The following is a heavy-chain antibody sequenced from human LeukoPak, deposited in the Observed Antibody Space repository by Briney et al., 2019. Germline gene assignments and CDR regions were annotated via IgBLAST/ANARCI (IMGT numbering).Heavy chain of an antibody. V-gene: IGHV1-24*01. D-gene: IGHD2-21*02. Sequence: ASVKVSCKVSGYTLTELSMHWVRQAPGKGLEWMGGFDPEDGETIYAQKFQGRVTMTVDTSTDTAYMELSSLRSEDTAVYYCATQLAYCGGDCYWDPWGQGTLVTVSS. J-gene: IGHJ5*02. CDR3: ATQLAYCGGDCYWDP. CDR1: GYTLTELS. CDR2: FDPEDGET.